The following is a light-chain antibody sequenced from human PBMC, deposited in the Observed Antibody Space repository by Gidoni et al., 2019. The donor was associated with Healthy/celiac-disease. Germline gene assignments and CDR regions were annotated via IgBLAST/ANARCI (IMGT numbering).Light chain of an antibody. J-gene: IGKJ1*01. V-gene: IGKV4-1*01. CDR1: QNVLYSSNNKNY. Sequence: DIVMTQAPDSLAVSLGERATINCQSSQNVLYSSNNKNYLAWYQQKPGPPPKLLIYWASTRESGVPDRFSGSWSGTDFTLTISRLQADDVAVYYCQQYYSTPPTFGQGTKVEIK. CDR2: WAS. CDR3: QQYYSTPPT.